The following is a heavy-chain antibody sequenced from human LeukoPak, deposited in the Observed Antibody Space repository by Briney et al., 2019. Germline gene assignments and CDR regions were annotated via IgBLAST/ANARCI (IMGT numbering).Heavy chain of an antibody. Sequence: PSETLSLTCTVSGGSISSYYWSWIRQPPGKGLEWIGYIYYSGSTNYNPSLKSRVTISVDTSKNQFSLKLSSVTAADTAVYYCARGSRYDFWSGYYTGPFDYWGQGTLVTVSS. CDR1: GGSISSYY. J-gene: IGHJ4*02. CDR2: IYYSGST. V-gene: IGHV4-59*01. D-gene: IGHD3-3*01. CDR3: ARGSRYDFWSGYYTGPFDY.